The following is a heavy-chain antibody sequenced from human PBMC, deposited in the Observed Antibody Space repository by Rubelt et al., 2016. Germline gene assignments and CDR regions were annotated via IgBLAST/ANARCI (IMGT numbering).Heavy chain of an antibody. J-gene: IGHJ5*02. CDR3: ARDSGSGSYYINWFDP. CDR2: IYYSGTT. V-gene: IGHV4-39*07. D-gene: IGHD3-10*01. CDR1: GGSISSSSYY. Sequence: QLQPQESGPGLVKPSETLSLTCTVSGGSISSSSYYWGWIRQPPGKGLEWIGSIYYSGTTYYNSSLKRRVTISVDTPKNQFSLKLSALTAADTAVYYCARDSGSGSYYINWFDPWGQGTLVTVSS.